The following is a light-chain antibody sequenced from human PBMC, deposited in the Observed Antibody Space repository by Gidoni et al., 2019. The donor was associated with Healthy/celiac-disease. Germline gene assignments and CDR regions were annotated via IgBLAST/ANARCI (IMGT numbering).Light chain of an antibody. Sequence: QSALTQPASVSGSPGQSITISCTGTSSAVGIYLLVSWYQQPPGKAPKLMIYEGRERPSGVSDRFSGSKSGNTASLTISGLQAEDEADYYCCSYASSGTWVFGGGTKVTVL. CDR2: EGR. CDR3: CSYASSGTWV. CDR1: SSAVGIYLL. V-gene: IGLV2-23*01. J-gene: IGLJ3*02.